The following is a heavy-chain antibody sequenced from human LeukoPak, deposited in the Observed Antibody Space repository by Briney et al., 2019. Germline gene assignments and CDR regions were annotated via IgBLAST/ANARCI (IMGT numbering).Heavy chain of an antibody. V-gene: IGHV1-2*02. J-gene: IGHJ4*02. D-gene: IGHD3-10*01. CDR3: AREALYGSGSYMSY. Sequence: ASVKVSCKASGYTFTAYYLHWMRQAPGQGLEWMGWINPSTSGTNYAQKFQGRVTMTRDTSISTAYMELSRLRSDDTAVYYCAREALYGSGSYMSYWGQGTLVTVSS. CDR1: GYTFTAYY. CDR2: INPSTSGT.